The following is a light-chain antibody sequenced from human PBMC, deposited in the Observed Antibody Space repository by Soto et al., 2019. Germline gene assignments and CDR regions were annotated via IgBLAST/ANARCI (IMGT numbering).Light chain of an antibody. J-gene: IGKJ2*01. CDR1: KGISSY. V-gene: IGKV1-8*01. Sequence: AIRMTQSPSSFSASTGYRVTITCRASKGISSYLAWYQQKPGKAPKFLFYAAATLQRGAPSRFSASGSGTDFTLTISRLQSEDFATYYCQQYLSYPYTFGQGTKLEI. CDR2: AAA. CDR3: QQYLSYPYT.